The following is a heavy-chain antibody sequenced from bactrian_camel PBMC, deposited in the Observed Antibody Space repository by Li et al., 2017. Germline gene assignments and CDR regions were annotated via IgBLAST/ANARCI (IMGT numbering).Heavy chain of an antibody. CDR2: IEHDSTHT. Sequence: HVQLVESGGGSVQPGGSLRLSCAGSGFTFSSYSMHWVRQAPGKGLEWVSGIEHDSTHTAYADSVKGRFIISRDNAKDTVYLQMHSLKSEDTALYYCIGTDFDGPTVAYWGQGTQVTVS. V-gene: IGHV3S6*01. CDR1: GFTFSSYS. D-gene: IGHD5*01. J-gene: IGHJ4*01. CDR3: IGTDFDGPTVAY.